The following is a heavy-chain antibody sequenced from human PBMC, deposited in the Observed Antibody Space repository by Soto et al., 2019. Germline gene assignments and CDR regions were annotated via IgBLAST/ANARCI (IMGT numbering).Heavy chain of an antibody. Sequence: QVQLVESGGGVVQPGRSLRLSCAASGFTFSSYAMHWVRQAPGKGLEWVAVISYDGSNKYYADSVKGRFTISRDNSKNTLYLQMNSLRAEDTAVYYCASSSNDYGDYYYYYGMDVWGQGTTVTVSS. CDR1: GFTFSSYA. CDR2: ISYDGSNK. V-gene: IGHV3-30-3*01. D-gene: IGHD4-17*01. J-gene: IGHJ6*02. CDR3: ASSSNDYGDYYYYYGMDV.